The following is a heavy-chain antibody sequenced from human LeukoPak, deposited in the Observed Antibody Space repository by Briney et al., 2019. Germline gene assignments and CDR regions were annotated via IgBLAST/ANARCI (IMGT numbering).Heavy chain of an antibody. CDR1: GFTFSSYS. D-gene: IGHD2/OR15-2a*01. CDR2: ISSSSSYI. J-gene: IGHJ3*02. CDR3: ARDFSGFYAFDI. V-gene: IGHV3-21*01. Sequence: GGSLRPSCAASGFTFSSYSMNWVRQAPGKGLEWVSSISSSSSYIYYADSVKGRFTISRDNAKNSLYLQMNSLRAEDTAVYYCARDFSGFYAFDIWGQGTMVTVSS.